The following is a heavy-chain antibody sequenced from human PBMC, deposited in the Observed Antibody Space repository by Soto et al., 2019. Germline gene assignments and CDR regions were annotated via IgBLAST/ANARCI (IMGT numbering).Heavy chain of an antibody. J-gene: IGHJ4*02. CDR1: GYTLTELS. CDR2: FDPEDGET. D-gene: IGHD6-13*01. CDR3: ATWYSSSWYYFDY. Sequence: QVQLVHSGAEVKKPGASVKVSCKVSGYTLTELSMHWVRLAPGKGLEWMGGFDPEDGETIYAQRFQGRVTMTEDRSTDTAYMELSSLRSEDTAVYYCATWYSSSWYYFDYWGQGTLVTVSS. V-gene: IGHV1-24*01.